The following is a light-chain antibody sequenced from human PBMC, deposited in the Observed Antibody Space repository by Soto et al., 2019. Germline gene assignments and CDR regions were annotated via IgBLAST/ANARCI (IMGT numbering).Light chain of an antibody. Sequence: DIQMTQSPSALSASVGDRVTITCRASQSIGPWLAWYQQKPGTAPKLLIYRASILESGVPSRFSRCGYGKEFTLTIINVQPDDFATYFCQQFNSYSGTFGQGTKVEIK. J-gene: IGKJ1*01. CDR3: QQFNSYSGT. CDR1: QSIGPW. V-gene: IGKV1-5*03. CDR2: RAS.